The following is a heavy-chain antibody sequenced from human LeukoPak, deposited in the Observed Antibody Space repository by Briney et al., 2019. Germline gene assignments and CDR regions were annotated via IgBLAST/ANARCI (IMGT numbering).Heavy chain of an antibody. CDR3: ARVLYGSGSYYNGFDAFDI. V-gene: IGHV3-21*01. D-gene: IGHD3-10*01. CDR2: IISSSSYI. Sequence: PGGSLRLSCAASGFTFSSYSMNWVRQAPGKGLEWVSSIISSSSYIYYADSVKGRFTISRDNAKNSLYLQMNSLRAEDTAVYYCARVLYGSGSYYNGFDAFDIWGQGTMVTVSS. CDR1: GFTFSSYS. J-gene: IGHJ3*02.